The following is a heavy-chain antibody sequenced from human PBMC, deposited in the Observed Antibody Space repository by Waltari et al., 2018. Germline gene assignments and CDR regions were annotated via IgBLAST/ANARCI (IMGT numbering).Heavy chain of an antibody. Sequence: QVQLVQSGAAAKKPGSSVRVSCRASGGSFTSDSVNWVRQAPGKGLGGMGGMMADTSETKCGVKFQGRSTITADKSPGTVYKGLSSLRSDDTSVYYCAGGDGGYYYYKMDVWGQGTTVTVSS. CDR1: GGSFTSDS. D-gene: IGHD3-10*01. V-gene: IGHV1-69*02. CDR3: AGGDGGYYYYKMDV. J-gene: IGHJ6*03. CDR2: MMADTSET.